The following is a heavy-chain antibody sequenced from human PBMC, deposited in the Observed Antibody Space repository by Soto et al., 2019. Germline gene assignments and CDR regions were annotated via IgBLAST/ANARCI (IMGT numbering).Heavy chain of an antibody. CDR1: GFTFNSYA. Sequence: XGFLSLSFAASGFTFNSYAMSWVRQAPGKGLEWVSAISGSGGSTYYADSVKGRFTISRDNSKNTLYLQMNSLRAEDTAVYYCAKDEVVVAATFDYWGQGTLVTVSS. D-gene: IGHD2-15*01. V-gene: IGHV3-23*01. CDR3: AKDEVVVAATFDY. J-gene: IGHJ4*02. CDR2: ISGSGGST.